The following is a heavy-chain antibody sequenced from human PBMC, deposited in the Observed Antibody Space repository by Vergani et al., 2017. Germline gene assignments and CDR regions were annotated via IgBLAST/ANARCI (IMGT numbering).Heavy chain of an antibody. V-gene: IGHV1-18*01. J-gene: IGHJ4*02. CDR1: SYSFNSYG. CDR3: ARDGANFDYYDSSSGDY. D-gene: IGHD3-22*01. CDR2: ISGYDGKT. Sequence: QVQLVQSGAEMKKPGASVNVSCKTSSYSFNSYGINWVRQAPGQGLEWLGWISGYDGKTKYVEKLQGRITVTIDTSTNSAYMELRGLRSDDTAVYYCARDGANFDYYDSSSGDYWGQGTLVTVSS.